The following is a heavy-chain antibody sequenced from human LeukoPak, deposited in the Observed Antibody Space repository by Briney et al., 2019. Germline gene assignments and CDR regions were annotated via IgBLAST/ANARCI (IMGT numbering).Heavy chain of an antibody. CDR1: GGTFGSYG. CDR2: TIPIRGMT. CDR3: ARGPYDGTFYFDS. D-gene: IGHD3-16*01. V-gene: IGHV1-69*04. J-gene: IGHJ4*02. Sequence: SVKVSCKIPGGTFGSYGISWVRQARGQGLEWMGRTIPIRGMTNYAQKFQGRVTITADTSTSTAYMELSSLTSEDTAVYFCARGPYDGTFYFDSWGQGTLVIVSS.